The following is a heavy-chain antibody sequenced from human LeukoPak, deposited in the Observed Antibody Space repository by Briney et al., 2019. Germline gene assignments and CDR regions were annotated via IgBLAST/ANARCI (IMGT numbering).Heavy chain of an antibody. J-gene: IGHJ3*02. Sequence: GGSLRLSCAASGFTFSSYDMHWVRQATGKGLEWVSAIGTAGDTYYPGSVKGRFTIFRENAKNSLYLQMNSLRAGDTAVYYCARGGYSYGPNDAFDIWGQGTMVTVSS. D-gene: IGHD5-18*01. CDR2: IGTAGDT. CDR3: ARGGYSYGPNDAFDI. CDR1: GFTFSSYD. V-gene: IGHV3-13*01.